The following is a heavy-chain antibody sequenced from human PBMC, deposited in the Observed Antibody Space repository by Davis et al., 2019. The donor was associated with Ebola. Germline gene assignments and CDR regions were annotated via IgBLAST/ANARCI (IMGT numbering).Heavy chain of an antibody. V-gene: IGHV3-23*01. J-gene: IGHJ4*02. CDR1: GFTFSSYA. Sequence: PGGSLRLSCAASGFTFSSYAMSWVRQAPGKGLEWVSAISGSGGSTYYADSVKGRFTISRDNSKNTLYLQMNSLRAEDTAVYYCAKDSPSEYSTPQSNFDYWGQGTLVTVSS. CDR3: AKDSPSEYSTPQSNFDY. D-gene: IGHD6-6*01. CDR2: ISGSGGST.